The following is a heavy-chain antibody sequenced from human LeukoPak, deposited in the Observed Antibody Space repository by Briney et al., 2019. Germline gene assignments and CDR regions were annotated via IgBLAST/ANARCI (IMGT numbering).Heavy chain of an antibody. V-gene: IGHV1-2*02. J-gene: IGHJ4*02. CDR2: INPNSGGT. CDR1: GYTFTGYY. D-gene: IGHD3-22*01. CDR3: ASQFLLPFDY. Sequence: ASVKVSCKASGYTFTGYYLHWVRQAPGQGLEWMGWINPNSGGTDYAQKFQGRVTTTRDTSISTVYMELSRLRSDDTAVYYCASQFLLPFDYWGRGTLVTVSS.